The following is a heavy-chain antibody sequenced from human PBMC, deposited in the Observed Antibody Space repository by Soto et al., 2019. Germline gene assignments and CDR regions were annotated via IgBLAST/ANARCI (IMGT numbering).Heavy chain of an antibody. CDR1: GGSLSPYY. J-gene: IGHJ3*02. CDR2: IYYIGST. CDR3: ARRIFRASDVFDI. Sequence: SETLSLTCTVSGGSLSPYYWTWIRQSPGKGLEWIGYIYYIGSTYYNPSLRSRITISQDTSKNQFSLKMSSVTAADTTLYFCARRIFRASDVFDIWRHGAMVSVTS. V-gene: IGHV4-59*06. D-gene: IGHD3-3*01.